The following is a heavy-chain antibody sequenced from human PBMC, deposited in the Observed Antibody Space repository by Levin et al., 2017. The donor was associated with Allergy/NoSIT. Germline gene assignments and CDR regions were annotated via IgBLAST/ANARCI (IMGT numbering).Heavy chain of an antibody. CDR2: IYSSGNT. V-gene: IGHV4-59*01. CDR1: GGSISSYY. Sequence: SQTLSLTCTVSGGSISSYYWSWIRQPPGEGLEWLGYIYSSGNTNYNPSLKSRVTISVDTSKGQFSLNLTSVTAADTAVYFCARGPTRYYFDYWGQGTLVTVSS. CDR3: ARGPTRYYFDY. J-gene: IGHJ4*02.